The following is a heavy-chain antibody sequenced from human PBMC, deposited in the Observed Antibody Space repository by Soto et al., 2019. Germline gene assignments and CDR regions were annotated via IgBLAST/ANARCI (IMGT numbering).Heavy chain of an antibody. J-gene: IGHJ4*02. CDR3: ARDDTDKYGDDRVGFSC. D-gene: IGHD4-17*01. CDR2: IYYDGSNK. Sequence: QVQLVESGGGVVQPGTSLRLSCTASGFTFSSYGMHWVRQAPGKGLEWVTGIYYDGSNKFYADSVRGRFTISRDNSKNTLHLQMNSLRAEDTAVYYCARDDTDKYGDDRVGFSCWGQGTLVTVSS. CDR1: GFTFSSYG. V-gene: IGHV3-33*01.